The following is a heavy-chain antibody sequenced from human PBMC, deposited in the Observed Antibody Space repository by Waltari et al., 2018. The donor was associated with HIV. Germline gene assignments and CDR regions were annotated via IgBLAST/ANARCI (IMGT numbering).Heavy chain of an antibody. D-gene: IGHD3-22*01. V-gene: IGHV4-38-2*02. J-gene: IGHJ3*02. CDR1: ASSISSGYY. CDR2: IYRSGTT. Sequence: QVQLQESGPGVVKPSETLSLTCTVSASSISSGYYRGWIRQAPGKGLEWIGSIYRSGTTSYNPAIKSRVTILVNMSKNQFSLKLTSMIAADTALYYCAGDQDYYDSSGYTCYAFDMWGPGTMVTVSS. CDR3: AGDQDYYDSSGYTCYAFDM.